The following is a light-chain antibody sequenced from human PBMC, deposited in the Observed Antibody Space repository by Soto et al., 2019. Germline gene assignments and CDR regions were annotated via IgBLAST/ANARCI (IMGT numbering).Light chain of an antibody. J-gene: IGKJ1*01. CDR3: QQSYSTPWT. V-gene: IGKV1-39*01. CDR1: QSISNY. Sequence: DLQMTQSPSSLSASVGDRVTITCRAGQSISNYLNWYQQKPGKAPKLLIYAASSLQSGVPSRFSGSGSGTHFTLTISSLQPEDFATYYCQQSYSTPWTFGQGTKEEIK. CDR2: AAS.